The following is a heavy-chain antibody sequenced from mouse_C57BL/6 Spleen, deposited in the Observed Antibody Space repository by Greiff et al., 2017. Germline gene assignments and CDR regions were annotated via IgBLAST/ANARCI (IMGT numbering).Heavy chain of an antibody. CDR3: AREGKLGLDY. Sequence: EVQLQESGPGLVKPSQSLSLTCSVTGYSITSGYYWNWIRQFPGNNLEWMGYISYDGSNNYNPSLKNRISITRDTSKNQFFLKLNSVTTEDTATYYCAREGKLGLDYRGQGTTLTVSS. D-gene: IGHD4-1*01. J-gene: IGHJ2*01. CDR2: ISYDGSN. CDR1: GYSITSGYY. V-gene: IGHV3-6*01.